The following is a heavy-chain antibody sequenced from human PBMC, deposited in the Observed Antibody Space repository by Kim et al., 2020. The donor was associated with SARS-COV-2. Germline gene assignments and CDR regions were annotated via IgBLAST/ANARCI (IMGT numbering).Heavy chain of an antibody. CDR1: GGSISSSSYY. Sequence: SETLSLTCTVSGGSISSSSYYWGWIRQPPGKGLEWIGGIYYSGSTYYNPSLKSRVTISVDTSKNKFSLKLSSVTAADTDVYYCARLRGLWFGEQRSTGWAFEIWGQWTMVTVYS. CDR2: IYYSGST. D-gene: IGHD3-10*01. V-gene: IGHV4-39*01. CDR3: ARLRGLWFGEQRSTGWAFEI. J-gene: IGHJ3*02.